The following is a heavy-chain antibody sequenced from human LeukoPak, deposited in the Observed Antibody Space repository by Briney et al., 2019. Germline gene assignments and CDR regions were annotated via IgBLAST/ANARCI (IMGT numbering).Heavy chain of an antibody. CDR2: INSDGSST. J-gene: IGHJ4*02. CDR1: GFTFTGYW. D-gene: IGHD5-18*01. V-gene: IGHV3-74*01. Sequence: PGGSLRLSCAASGFTFTGYWMHWVRQAPGKGLVWVSRINSDGSSTNYADSVKGRFTISRDNAKNTLFLQMNSLRDEGTAVYYCGNLNTPMAYWGQGALVTVSS. CDR3: GNLNTPMAY.